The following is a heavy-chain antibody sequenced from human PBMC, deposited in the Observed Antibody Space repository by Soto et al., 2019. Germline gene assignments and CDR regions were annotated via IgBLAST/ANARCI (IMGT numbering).Heavy chain of an antibody. J-gene: IGHJ6*02. V-gene: IGHV7-4-1*01. D-gene: IGHD3-3*01. Sequence: QVQLVQSGSELKKPGASVKVSCKASGYTFTSYAMNWVRQAPGQGLEWMGWINTNTGHPTYAQGFTGRFVFSLDTSVRTAYLQICSLTAEDTDVYYCARELTLFGAPEDVWGQGTTVTVSS. CDR1: GYTFTSYA. CDR2: INTNTGHP. CDR3: ARELTLFGAPEDV.